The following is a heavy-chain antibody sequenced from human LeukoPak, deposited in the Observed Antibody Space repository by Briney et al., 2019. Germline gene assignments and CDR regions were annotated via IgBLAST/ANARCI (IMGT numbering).Heavy chain of an antibody. Sequence: SETLSLTCTVSGGSISSSSCNWGWIRQPPGKGLEWIGSIYYSGSTYYNPSLKSRVTISVDTSKNQFSLKLSSVTAADTAVYYCARSPPLYGAYDYWGQGTLVTVSS. V-gene: IGHV4-39*07. CDR1: GGSISSSSCN. J-gene: IGHJ4*02. CDR2: IYYSGST. D-gene: IGHD4-17*01. CDR3: ARSPPLYGAYDY.